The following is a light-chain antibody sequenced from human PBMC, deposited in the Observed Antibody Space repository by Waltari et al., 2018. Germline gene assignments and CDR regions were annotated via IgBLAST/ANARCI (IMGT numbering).Light chain of an antibody. V-gene: IGLV3-25*03. CDR3: QSADSSDTYVV. CDR2: KNT. J-gene: IGLJ2*01. Sequence: SYELTPPPPVSVSPGHTARITCPGHALPQQHCYWYQQKPGQAPVLVIYKNTARPTGIPERFSGSSSGTTVTLTISGVQAEDEADYYCQSADSSDTYVVFGGGTKLTVL. CDR1: ALPQQH.